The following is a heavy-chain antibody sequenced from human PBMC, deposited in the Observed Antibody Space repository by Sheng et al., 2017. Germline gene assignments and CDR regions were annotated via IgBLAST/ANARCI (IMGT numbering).Heavy chain of an antibody. Sequence: EVQLVESGGGLVQPGGSLRLSCVASGFTFSSYWMHWVRQAPGKGLVWVSRINSDGSNTNYADSVKGRFTISRDNAKNTLYLQMNSLRAEDTAVYYCASRIDGPISGYWGQGTLVTVSS. D-gene: IGHD2-15*01. CDR3: ASRIDGPISGY. J-gene: IGHJ4*02. CDR1: GFTFSSYW. V-gene: IGHV3-74*01. CDR2: INSDGSNT.